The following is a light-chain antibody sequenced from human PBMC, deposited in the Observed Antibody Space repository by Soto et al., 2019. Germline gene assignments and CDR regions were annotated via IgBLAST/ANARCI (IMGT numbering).Light chain of an antibody. Sequence: DIQLTQSPSFLSASVGDRVTITCRASQGISSYLAWYQQKPGKAPKLLIYAASTLQSGVPSRFSGRGAGPEFTLTIRSLQAEDFATYYCQQHEAFGPGTKVDIK. CDR3: QQHEA. V-gene: IGKV1-9*01. CDR2: AAS. CDR1: QGISSY. J-gene: IGKJ3*01.